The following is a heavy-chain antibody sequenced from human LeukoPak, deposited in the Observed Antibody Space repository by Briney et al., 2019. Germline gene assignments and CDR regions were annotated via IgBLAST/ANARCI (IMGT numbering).Heavy chain of an antibody. V-gene: IGHV3-21*01. CDR1: GXTFSAYI. D-gene: IGHD1-26*01. CDR2: ISSSSTYI. CDR3: ARAGDSGSYLFFDY. J-gene: IGHJ4*02. Sequence: GGSLRLSCAASGXTFSAYIVNWVRQAPGKGLELVSSISSSSTYIYYADSVKGRFTISRDNAKNSLYLQMNILRAEDTAVYYCARAGDSGSYLFFDYWGQGTLVTVSS.